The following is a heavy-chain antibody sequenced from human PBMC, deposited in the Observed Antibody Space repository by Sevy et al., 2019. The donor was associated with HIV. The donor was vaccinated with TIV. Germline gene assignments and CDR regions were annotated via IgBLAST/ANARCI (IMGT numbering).Heavy chain of an antibody. CDR2: IKPDGSDK. D-gene: IGHD4-17*01. Sequence: GGSLRLSCAASGFSVSNNYMSCVRQAPGKGLEWVANIKPDGSDKYYVGFLKGRFTIYRDNAKNSLYLEMNNLGAEDTAVYYCARVIDYGELGNWFDPWGQGTLVTVSS. CDR1: GFSVSNNY. J-gene: IGHJ5*02. V-gene: IGHV3-7*01. CDR3: ARVIDYGELGNWFDP.